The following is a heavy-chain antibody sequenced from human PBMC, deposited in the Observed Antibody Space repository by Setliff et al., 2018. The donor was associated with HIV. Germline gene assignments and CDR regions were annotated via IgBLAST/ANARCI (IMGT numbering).Heavy chain of an antibody. J-gene: IGHJ6*03. V-gene: IGHV3-74*01. CDR3: ARGDQTGYYRTYFYYMDL. D-gene: IGHD3-9*01. CDR2: VNSDGSST. CDR1: GFTTSSFS. Sequence: GGSLRLSCAAPGFTTSSFSMYWVRQAPGKGLVWVSRVNSDGSSTNYADSVKGRFTMSRDNAKNTLHLQMNSLRAEDTALYYCARGDQTGYYRTYFYYMDLWGKGTTVTSP.